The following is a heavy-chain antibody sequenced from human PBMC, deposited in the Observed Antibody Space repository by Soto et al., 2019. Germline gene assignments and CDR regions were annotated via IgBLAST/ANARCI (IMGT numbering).Heavy chain of an antibody. J-gene: IGHJ6*02. CDR1: GYSFTSYW. D-gene: IGHD4-17*01. V-gene: IGHV5-10-1*01. CDR2: IDPSDSYT. Sequence: HGESLKISCKGSGYSFTSYWISWVRQMPGKGLEWMGRIDPSDSYTNYSPSFQGHVTISADKSISTAYLQWSSLKASDTAMYYCARARSATVTTSRSYYYYGMDVWGQGTTVTVSS. CDR3: ARARSATVTTSRSYYYYGMDV.